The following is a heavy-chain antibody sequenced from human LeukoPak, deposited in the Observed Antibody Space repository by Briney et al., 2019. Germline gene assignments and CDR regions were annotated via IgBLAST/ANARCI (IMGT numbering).Heavy chain of an antibody. CDR3: AKESGRGTFDV. D-gene: IGHD3-10*01. Sequence: PSETLSLTCAVSGASISATNWWTWVRLPPGKGLEWVGEVSHSETTNYSPSLRGRLRLSVDRATNQTSLRLTSVTAADTAVYYCAKESGRGTFDVWGQGTMVAVSS. CDR2: VSHSETT. CDR1: GASISATNW. V-gene: IGHV4-4*02. J-gene: IGHJ3*01.